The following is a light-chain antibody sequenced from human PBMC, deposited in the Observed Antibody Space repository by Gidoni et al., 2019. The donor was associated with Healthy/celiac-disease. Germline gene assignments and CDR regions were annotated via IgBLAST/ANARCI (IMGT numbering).Light chain of an antibody. V-gene: IGLV2-14*01. J-gene: IGLJ3*02. CDR2: EVS. CDR1: ISDVGGYNY. CDR3: RSYTSSSTRV. Sequence: QSPLTQPASASGSPGQSITISCTGTISDVGGYNYVSWYQQPPGKAPKLMIYEVSNRPSGVSKRFSGSKCGTTAPLTISGLQAEDEDDYYCRSYTSSSTRVFGGGTKLTVL.